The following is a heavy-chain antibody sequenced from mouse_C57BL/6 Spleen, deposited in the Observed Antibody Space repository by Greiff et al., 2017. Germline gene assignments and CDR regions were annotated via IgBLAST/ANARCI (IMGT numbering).Heavy chain of an antibody. CDR2: IDPSDSET. CDR3: ARYGDYDWCAY. V-gene: IGHV1-52*01. D-gene: IGHD2-4*01. J-gene: IGHJ3*01. CDR1: GYTFTSYW. Sequence: QVQLQQPGAELVRPGSSVKLSCKASGYTFTSYWMHWVKQRPIQGLEWIGNIDPSDSETHYNQKFKDKATLTVDKSSSTAYMQLSSLTSEDSAVYYCARYGDYDWCAYWGQGTLVTVSA.